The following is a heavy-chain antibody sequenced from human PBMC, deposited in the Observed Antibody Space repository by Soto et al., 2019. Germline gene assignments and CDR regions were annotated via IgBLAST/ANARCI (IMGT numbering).Heavy chain of an antibody. J-gene: IGHJ4*02. CDR3: AKTNGSGWHSYFDY. D-gene: IGHD6-19*01. V-gene: IGHV3-23*01. Sequence: EVQLLESGGGLVQPGGSLRLSCAASGFTFSSYAMSWVRQAPGKGLEWVSAISGSGGSTYYADSVKGRFTISRDNSKNTLYLQMISLRAEDPAVYYCAKTNGSGWHSYFDYWGQGTLVTVSS. CDR1: GFTFSSYA. CDR2: ISGSGGST.